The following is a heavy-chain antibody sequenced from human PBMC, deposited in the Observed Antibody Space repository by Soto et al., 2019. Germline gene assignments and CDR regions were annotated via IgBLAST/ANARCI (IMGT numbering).Heavy chain of an antibody. Sequence: SVKVSCKASGGTFSSYAISWVRQAPGQGLEWMGGIIPIFGTANYAQKFQGRVTITADESTSTAYMELSSLRSEDTAVYYCARDSHTYYYDSSGYQFEYLGEGTLVTVSS. CDR1: GGTFSSYA. J-gene: IGHJ4*02. CDR2: IIPIFGTA. CDR3: ARDSHTYYYDSSGYQFEY. D-gene: IGHD3-22*01. V-gene: IGHV1-69*13.